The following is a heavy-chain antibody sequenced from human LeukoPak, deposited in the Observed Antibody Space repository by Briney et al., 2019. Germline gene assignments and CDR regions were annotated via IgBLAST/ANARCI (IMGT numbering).Heavy chain of an antibody. CDR2: IKSKADGETS. J-gene: IGHJ6*02. CDR3: TTDHSGGMDV. CDR1: GFTFSNPW. Sequence: GGSLRLSCVGSGFTFSNPWMSWVCHAPGKGLEWVGRIKSKADGETSDYTAPVKGRFTISRDDSKNTLYLQMNSLKTEDTAVYYCTTDHSGGMDVWGQGTTVTVSS. D-gene: IGHD3-10*01. V-gene: IGHV3-15*01.